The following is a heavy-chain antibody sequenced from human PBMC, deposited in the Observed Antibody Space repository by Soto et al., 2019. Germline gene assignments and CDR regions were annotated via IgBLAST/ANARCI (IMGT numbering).Heavy chain of an antibody. CDR3: AKDFLSAWHSTANYFDY. CDR1: GFTFSRYA. D-gene: IGHD6-19*01. Sequence: EVQLLESGGGLVQPGGSLRLSCAASGFTFSRYAMSWVRQAPGKGLEWVSAISGSGGSTYYEDSVKSRFTISRDNSKNPLYLQMYSVRADVTAVYYCAKDFLSAWHSTANYFDYWGQGTLVTVSS. V-gene: IGHV3-23*01. CDR2: ISGSGGST. J-gene: IGHJ4*02.